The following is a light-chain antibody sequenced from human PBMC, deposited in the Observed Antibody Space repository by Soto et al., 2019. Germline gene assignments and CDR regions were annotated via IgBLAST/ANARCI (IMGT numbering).Light chain of an antibody. CDR1: SFNIGNNY. Sequence: QSVLTQPPSVSAAPGQKVTISCSGGSFNIGNNYVSWFQQRPGAAPKLLIYDDNKRPSGIPDRFSGSKSGTSATLGITGFQTGDEADYYCGSWDSSLSAYVFGTGTKVTVL. V-gene: IGLV1-51*01. CDR2: DDN. J-gene: IGLJ1*01. CDR3: GSWDSSLSAYV.